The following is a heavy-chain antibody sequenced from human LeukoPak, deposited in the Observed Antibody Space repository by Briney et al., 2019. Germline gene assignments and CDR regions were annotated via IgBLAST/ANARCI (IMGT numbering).Heavy chain of an antibody. CDR2: INPNSGGT. Sequence: ASVKVSCKASGYTFTGYYMHWVRQAPGQGLEWMGWINPNSGGTNYAQKFQGRVTMTRDTSISTAYIELSRLRSDDTAVYYCARAGIAAAGTRPFDPWGQGTLVTVSS. V-gene: IGHV1-2*02. D-gene: IGHD6-13*01. CDR1: GYTFTGYY. J-gene: IGHJ5*02. CDR3: ARAGIAAAGTRPFDP.